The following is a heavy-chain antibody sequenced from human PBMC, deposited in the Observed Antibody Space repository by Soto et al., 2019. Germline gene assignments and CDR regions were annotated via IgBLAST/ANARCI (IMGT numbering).Heavy chain of an antibody. V-gene: IGHV4-61*01. D-gene: IGHD1-26*01. Sequence: QVQLQESGPGLVKPSETLSLTCTVSGGSVSSGSYYWSWIRQPPGKGLEWIGYIYYSGSTNYNPSLKXXVXIXXDTSKNQFSLKLSSVTAADTAVYYCAREASGSYAYWGQGTLVTVSS. CDR2: IYYSGST. CDR1: GGSVSSGSYY. J-gene: IGHJ4*02. CDR3: AREASGSYAY.